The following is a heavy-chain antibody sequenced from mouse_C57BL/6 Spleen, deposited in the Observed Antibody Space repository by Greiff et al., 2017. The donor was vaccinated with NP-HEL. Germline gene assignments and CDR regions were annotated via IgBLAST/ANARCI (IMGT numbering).Heavy chain of an antibody. Sequence: QVQLKQPGAELVKPGASVKLSCKASGYTFTSYWMHWVKQRPGQGLEWIGMIHPNSGSTNYNEKFKSKATLTVDKSSSTAYMQLSSLTSEDSAVYYCARKIYYDYGGFAYWGQGTLVTVSA. D-gene: IGHD2-4*01. CDR2: IHPNSGST. CDR3: ARKIYYDYGGFAY. V-gene: IGHV1-64*01. J-gene: IGHJ3*01. CDR1: GYTFTSYW.